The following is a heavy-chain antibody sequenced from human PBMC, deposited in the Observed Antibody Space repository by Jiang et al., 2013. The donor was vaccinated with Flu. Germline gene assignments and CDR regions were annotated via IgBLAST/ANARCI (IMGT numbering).Heavy chain of an antibody. CDR1: YY. CDR2: IYYSGST. Sequence: YYWGWIRQAPREGGWSGIGSIYYSGSTYYNPSLKSRVTISVDTSKNQFSLKLSSVTAADTAVYYCARERQWLGPVYFDYWGQGTLVTVSS. CDR3: ARERQWLGPVYFDY. J-gene: IGHJ4*02. D-gene: IGHD6-19*01. V-gene: IGHV4-39*01.